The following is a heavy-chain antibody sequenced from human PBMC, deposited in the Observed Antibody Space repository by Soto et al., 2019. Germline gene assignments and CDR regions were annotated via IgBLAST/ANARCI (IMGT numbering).Heavy chain of an antibody. CDR3: ARGPTVRNYDADRSDYFYFFDY. CDR1: GDSISTFY. D-gene: IGHD3-22*01. CDR2: VYYTGST. J-gene: IGHJ4*02. Sequence: SETLSLTCTVSGDSISTFYWGWMRQSPGKELEWIGYVYYTGSTNYNPSLKSRVTISVDRSKNQFSLKLTSANAADTAVYYCARGPTVRNYDADRSDYFYFFDYWGQGTQVTVSS. V-gene: IGHV4-59*01.